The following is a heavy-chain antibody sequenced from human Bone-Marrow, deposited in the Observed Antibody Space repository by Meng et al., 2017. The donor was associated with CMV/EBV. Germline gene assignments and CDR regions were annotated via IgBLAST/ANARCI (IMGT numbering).Heavy chain of an antibody. J-gene: IGHJ4*02. D-gene: IGHD5-12*01. CDR2: IDYSGSI. CDR3: ARLGRNTYRHDY. CDR1: GGSGSGSSYY. V-gene: IGHV4-39*01. Sequence: TVSGGSGSGSSYYWSWIRQAPEMGLEWIASIDYSGSIYYNPSLKSRLTISVDTSNNQFSLNLNSVTAADTAVYYCARLGRNTYRHDYWGQGTLVTVSS.